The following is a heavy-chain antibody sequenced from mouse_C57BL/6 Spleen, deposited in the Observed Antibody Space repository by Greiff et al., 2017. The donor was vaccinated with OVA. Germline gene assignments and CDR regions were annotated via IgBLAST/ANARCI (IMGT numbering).Heavy chain of an antibody. J-gene: IGHJ4*01. V-gene: IGHV1-69*01. Sequence: QVQLQQSGAELVMPGASVKLSCKASGYTFTSYWMHWVKQRPGQGLEWIGEIDPSDSYTNYNQKFKGKSTLTVDKSSSTAYMQLSSLTSEDSAVYYCARRSNYENYAMDYWGQGTSVTVSS. CDR3: ARRSNYENYAMDY. D-gene: IGHD2-5*01. CDR1: GYTFTSYW. CDR2: IDPSDSYT.